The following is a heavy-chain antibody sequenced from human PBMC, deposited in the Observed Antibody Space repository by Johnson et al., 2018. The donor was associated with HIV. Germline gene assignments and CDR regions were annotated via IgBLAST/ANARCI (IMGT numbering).Heavy chain of an antibody. V-gene: IGHV3-30-3*01. J-gene: IGHJ3*02. D-gene: IGHD3-22*01. CDR3: AREMSSGYLDGFDI. Sequence: VQLLESGGGVVQPGRSLRLSCAASGFTFSSYAMNWVRQAPGKGLEWVAVISYHDGNNKYYADSVKGRFTISRDNAKNTLYLQMNSLRVEDTAVYYCAREMSSGYLDGFDIWGQGTMVTVSS. CDR2: ISYHDGNNK. CDR1: GFTFSSYA.